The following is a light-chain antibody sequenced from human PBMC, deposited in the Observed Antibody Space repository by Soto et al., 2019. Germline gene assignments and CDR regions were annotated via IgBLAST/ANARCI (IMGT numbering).Light chain of an antibody. V-gene: IGKV1-33*01. CDR2: DAS. J-gene: IGKJ4*01. CDR1: QDIFNY. CDR3: QQLNSYPLT. Sequence: DIQMTHSPSSLSASVLDRVTITFQASQDIFNYLNWYQQKPGKAPKLLVSDASNLQTGVPSRFSGRASGTDFTLTITSLQPEDFAAYYCQQLNSYPLTFGGGTKVDIK.